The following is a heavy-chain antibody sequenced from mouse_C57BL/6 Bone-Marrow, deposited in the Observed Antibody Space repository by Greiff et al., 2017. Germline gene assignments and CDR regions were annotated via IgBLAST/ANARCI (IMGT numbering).Heavy chain of an antibody. J-gene: IGHJ4*01. CDR1: GYTFTSYW. CDR2: HDPHSGGT. Sequence: QVQLKQPGAELVKPGASVKLSCKASGYTFTSYWMHWVKQRPGRGLEWIGRHDPHSGGTKYNEKFKSKATLTVDKPSSTAYMQLSSLTAEDSAVYYCSSPRGDYWGQGTSVTVSS. CDR3: SSPRGDY. V-gene: IGHV1-72*01.